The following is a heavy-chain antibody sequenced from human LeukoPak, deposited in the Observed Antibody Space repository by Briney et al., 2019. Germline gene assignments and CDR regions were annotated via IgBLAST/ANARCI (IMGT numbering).Heavy chain of an antibody. CDR3: ARDRGGDTSARYGLDC. Sequence: GGSLRLSCAVSGFTVSTNYMSWVRQAPGKGLEWVSIIYSGGTTYYADSVKGRFTIFKDNSKNTVYLQMNSLRGEDTAVYYCARDRGGDTSARYGLDCWGQGTLVTVSS. V-gene: IGHV3-66*01. J-gene: IGHJ4*02. D-gene: IGHD6-19*01. CDR1: GFTVSTNY. CDR2: IYSGGTT.